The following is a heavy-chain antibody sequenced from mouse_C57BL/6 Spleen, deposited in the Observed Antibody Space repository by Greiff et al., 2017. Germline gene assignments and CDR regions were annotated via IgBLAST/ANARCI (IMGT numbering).Heavy chain of an antibody. CDR1: GYSITSGYD. J-gene: IGHJ3*01. CDR3: ARRDYQGFAY. D-gene: IGHD5-5*01. Sequence: DVHLVESGPGMVKPSQSLSLTCTVTGYSITSGYDWHWIRHFPGNKLEWMGYISYSGSTNYNPSLKSRISITHDTSKNHFFLKLNSVTTEDTATYYCARRDYQGFAYWGQGTLVTVSA. V-gene: IGHV3-1*01. CDR2: ISYSGST.